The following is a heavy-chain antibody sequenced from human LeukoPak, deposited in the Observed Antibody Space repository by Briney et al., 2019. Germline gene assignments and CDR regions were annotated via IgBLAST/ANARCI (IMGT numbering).Heavy chain of an antibody. Sequence: PGRSLRLSCAASGFTFRTFGMHWVRRAPGKGLEWVAIIWYDGINKYCADSVKGRFTISRDNSKNTLYLQMNSLRAEDTAVYYCARDYYDSSGQLHAGAHAFDIWGQGTMVTVSS. D-gene: IGHD3-22*01. CDR2: IWYDGINK. J-gene: IGHJ3*02. V-gene: IGHV3-33*01. CDR3: ARDYYDSSGQLHAGAHAFDI. CDR1: GFTFRTFG.